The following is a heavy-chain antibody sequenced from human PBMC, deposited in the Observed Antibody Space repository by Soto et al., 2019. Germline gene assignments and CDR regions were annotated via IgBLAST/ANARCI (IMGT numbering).Heavy chain of an antibody. D-gene: IGHD3-22*01. CDR1: GFTFSNNA. Sequence: EVQLLESGGGLFQPGGSLRLSCAASGFTFSNNALSWVGQAPGKGLEWVSGIGGRATSAYYADSVKGRFAISRDNSYNTLFLQLNSLRAEDTAVYYCAKSRYSDSSGDFYDFWGQGTLVSVSS. CDR2: IGGRATSA. J-gene: IGHJ4*02. V-gene: IGHV3-23*01. CDR3: AKSRYSDSSGDFYDF.